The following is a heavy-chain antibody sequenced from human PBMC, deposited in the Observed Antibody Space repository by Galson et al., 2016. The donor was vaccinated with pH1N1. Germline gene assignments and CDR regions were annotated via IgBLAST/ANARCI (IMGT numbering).Heavy chain of an antibody. CDR3: ARTAAAAYLDL. V-gene: IGHV1-18*01. CDR2: ISAINASP. J-gene: IGHJ4*02. CDR1: GYTFTAYG. D-gene: IGHD6-13*01. Sequence: SVKVSCKASGYTFTAYGINWVRQAPGQGLEWMGRISAINASPSYAQEFQGRVTMTSDPSTNTAYMELGSLRSDDRAVDYCARTAAAAYLDLWGQGALVTVSP.